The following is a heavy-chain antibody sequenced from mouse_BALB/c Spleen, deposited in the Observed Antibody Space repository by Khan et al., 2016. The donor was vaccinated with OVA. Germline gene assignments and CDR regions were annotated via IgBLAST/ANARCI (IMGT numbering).Heavy chain of an antibody. D-gene: IGHD1-1*01. V-gene: IGHV1S81*02. CDR1: GYTFTSYW. CDR3: ARIKKIVATYLDY. Sequence: QVQLQQSGAELVEAGASVKMSCKASGYTFTSYWMHWVKQRLGQGLEWFAETNPTNGRTYYNEKFKSKATLTVDKSSSTAYMLLSGPTFEDSAVYYCARIKKIVATYLDYWGQGTTLTVSS. J-gene: IGHJ2*01. CDR2: TNPTNGRT.